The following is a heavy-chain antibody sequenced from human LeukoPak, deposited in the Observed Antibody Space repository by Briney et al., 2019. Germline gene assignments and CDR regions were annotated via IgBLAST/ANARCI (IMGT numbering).Heavy chain of an antibody. Sequence: PGGSLRLSCAVYGFTSSSYWMNWVRQAPGKGLEWVSYISGSGTIIYYADSVKGRFTISRDNAKNSLYLQVHSLRAEDTAVYYCVRAYDILTGRDYWGRGTLVTVSS. D-gene: IGHD3-9*01. J-gene: IGHJ4*02. CDR2: ISGSGTII. CDR3: VRAYDILTGRDY. V-gene: IGHV3-48*04. CDR1: GFTSSSYW.